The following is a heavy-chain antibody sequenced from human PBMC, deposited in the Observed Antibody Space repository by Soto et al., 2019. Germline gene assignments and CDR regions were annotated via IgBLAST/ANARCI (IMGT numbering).Heavy chain of an antibody. V-gene: IGHV4-31*03. J-gene: IGHJ6*02. CDR2: IYYSGST. Sequence: SETLSLTCTVSGGSISSGGYYWSWIRQHPGKGLEWIGYIYYSGSTYYNPSLKSRVTISVDTSKNQFSLKLSSVTAADTAVYYCASNLLESLNYYGSGRGYYYYGMDVWGQGTTVTVSS. D-gene: IGHD3-10*01. CDR3: ASNLLESLNYYGSGRGYYYYGMDV. CDR1: GGSISSGGYY.